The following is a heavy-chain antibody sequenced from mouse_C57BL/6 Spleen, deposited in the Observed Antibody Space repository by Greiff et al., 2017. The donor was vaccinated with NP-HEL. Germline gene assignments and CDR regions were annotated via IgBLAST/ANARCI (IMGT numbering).Heavy chain of an antibody. CDR2: IYPGDGDT. Sequence: VKLQESGPELVKPGASVKISCTASGYAFSSSWMNWVNQRPGKGLEWIGRIYPGDGDTNYNGKFKGKATLTADKSSSTAYMQLSSLTSEDSAVYFCARSSYDYYFDYWGQGTTLTVSS. CDR1: GYAFSSSW. D-gene: IGHD2-4*01. CDR3: ARSSYDYYFDY. V-gene: IGHV1-82*01. J-gene: IGHJ2*01.